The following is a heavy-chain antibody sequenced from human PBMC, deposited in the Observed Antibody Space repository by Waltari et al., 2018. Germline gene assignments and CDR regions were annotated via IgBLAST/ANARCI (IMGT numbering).Heavy chain of an antibody. CDR1: GGTFSSYA. CDR2: LSPFVGTD. CDR3: ASRGGFWAVAGAFVY. J-gene: IGHJ4*02. Sequence: QVQLVQSGAEVKKPGSSVKVSCKASGGTFSSYAISWVRQAPGQGLEWLGGLSPFVGTDTYAPLPTRRAPITRAESTSTSDMGRGSVCSEDPAVFYGASRGGFWAVAGAFVYWGQGSLVTFSS. V-gene: IGHV1-69*05. D-gene: IGHD6-19*01.